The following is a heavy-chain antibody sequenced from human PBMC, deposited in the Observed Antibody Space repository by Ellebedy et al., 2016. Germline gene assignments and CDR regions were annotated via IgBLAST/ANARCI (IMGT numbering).Heavy chain of an antibody. CDR1: GFTFDDYT. Sequence: GGSLRLSXAASGFTFDDYTMNWVRQAPGKGLEWVSSISNSGSHIYYADSVKGRLTISRDNAKNSLSLQMNSLRAEDTAVYYCARTYDFWSSSRFDYWGQGTLVTVSS. CDR2: ISNSGSHI. D-gene: IGHD3-3*01. V-gene: IGHV3-21*01. CDR3: ARTYDFWSSSRFDY. J-gene: IGHJ4*02.